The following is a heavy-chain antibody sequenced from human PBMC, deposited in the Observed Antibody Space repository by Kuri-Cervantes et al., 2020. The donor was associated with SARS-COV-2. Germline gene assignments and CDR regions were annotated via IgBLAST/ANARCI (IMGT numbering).Heavy chain of an antibody. Sequence: GESLKISCAASGFTVSSNYMSWVRQAPGKGLEWVLVIYSGGSTYYADSVKGRFTISRDNSKNTLYLQMNSLRAEDTAVYYCARYGAGERDYYYYYGMDVWGQGTTVTVSS. J-gene: IGHJ6*02. CDR3: ARYGAGERDYYYYYGMDV. CDR2: IYSGGST. D-gene: IGHD6-19*01. V-gene: IGHV3-66*01. CDR1: GFTVSSNY.